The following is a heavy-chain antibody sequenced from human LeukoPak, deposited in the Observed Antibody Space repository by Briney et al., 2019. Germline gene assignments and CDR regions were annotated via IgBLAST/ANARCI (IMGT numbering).Heavy chain of an antibody. CDR1: GGPISSSSYY. J-gene: IGHJ4*02. Sequence: SETPSLTCTVSGGPISSSSYYWGWIRQPLGKGLEWIGSIYYSGSTYYNPSLKSRVAISVDTSKNQFSLKLSSVTAADTAVYYCARDRMYSGSYYDYWGQGTLVTVSS. D-gene: IGHD1-26*01. CDR2: IYYSGST. V-gene: IGHV4-39*07. CDR3: ARDRMYSGSYYDY.